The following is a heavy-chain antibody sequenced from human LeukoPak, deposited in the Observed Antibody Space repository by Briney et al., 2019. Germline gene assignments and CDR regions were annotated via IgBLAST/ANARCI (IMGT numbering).Heavy chain of an antibody. V-gene: IGHV3-15*01. CDR1: GFTFNNAW. D-gene: IGHD3-10*01. CDR3: TKLARAPRDFDY. CDR2: IKSKTDGGTT. J-gene: IGHJ4*01. Sequence: GGSLRLSCAASGFTFNNAWMSWVRQAPGKGLEWVGRIKSKTDGGTTDYAAPVRGRFTISRDDSKNSLYLQMNSLKIEDTAVYYCTKLARAPRDFDYWGQGTLVTVSS.